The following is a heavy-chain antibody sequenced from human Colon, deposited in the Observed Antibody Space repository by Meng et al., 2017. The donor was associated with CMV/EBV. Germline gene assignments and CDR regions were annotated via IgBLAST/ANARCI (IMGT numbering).Heavy chain of an antibody. CDR2: IYYKGGNGGT. CDR3: VRDKSNRLGF. V-gene: IGHV4-59*01. J-gene: IGHJ4*02. D-gene: IGHD1-14*01. CDR1: GGSISGYY. Sequence: QGQLQESGPGLLKPSATLSLTCIVSGGSISGYYWNWIRQSPGKGLEWIGYIYYKGGNGGTYYNPSLKSRVTMSVDTSKNQFSLKMTSVTAADTAVYYCVRDKSNRLGFWGQGTLVTVSS.